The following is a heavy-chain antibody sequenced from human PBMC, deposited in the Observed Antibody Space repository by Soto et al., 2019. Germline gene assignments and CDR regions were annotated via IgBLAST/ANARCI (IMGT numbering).Heavy chain of an antibody. Sequence: GGSLRLSCAASGFTFRSFGMHWIRQAPGKGLEWVALISYDGTNKYYADSVRGRFTISRDNSKNTLYLEMNTLRVEDTAVYYCAKVLPATGIEGGGDAFDIWGQGTMVT. J-gene: IGHJ3*02. CDR2: ISYDGTNK. V-gene: IGHV3-30*18. D-gene: IGHD1-26*01. CDR1: GFTFRSFG. CDR3: AKVLPATGIEGGGDAFDI.